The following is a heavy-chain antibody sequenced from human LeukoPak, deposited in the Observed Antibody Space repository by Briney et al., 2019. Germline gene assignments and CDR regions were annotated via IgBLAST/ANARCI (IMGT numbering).Heavy chain of an antibody. CDR3: ARVQSWRCPYS. J-gene: IGHJ4*02. V-gene: IGHV4-38-2*02. Sequence: SETLSLNCTVSGYSINSGYYWGWIRQPPGKGLERIGSIYHSGSTYYNPSLKSRVTISVDTSKNQFSLKLSSVTAADTAVYYCARVQSWRCPYSWGQGTLGTVSS. CDR1: GYSINSGYY. CDR2: IYHSGST. D-gene: IGHD2-8*02.